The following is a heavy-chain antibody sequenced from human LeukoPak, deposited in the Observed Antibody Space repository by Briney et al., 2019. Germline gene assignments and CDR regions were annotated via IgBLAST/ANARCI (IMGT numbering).Heavy chain of an antibody. D-gene: IGHD2-15*01. CDR2: INPNSGGT. V-gene: IGHV1-2*02. CDR1: GYTFTGHY. J-gene: IGHJ4*02. Sequence: ASVKVSCKASGYTFTGHYMHWVRQAPGQGLEWMGWINPNSGGTNYAQKFQGRVTMTRDTSISTAYMELSRLRSDDTAVYYCARDGRPMRWELQRDFDYWGQGTLVTVSS. CDR3: ARDGRPMRWELQRDFDY.